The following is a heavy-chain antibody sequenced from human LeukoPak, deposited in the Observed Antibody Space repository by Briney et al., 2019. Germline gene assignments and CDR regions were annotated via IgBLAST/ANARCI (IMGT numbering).Heavy chain of an antibody. CDR2: ISSRSAYT. CDR1: GFTFSNYA. D-gene: IGHD3-16*01. Sequence: PGGSLRLSCAASGFTFSNYAMNWVRQAPGKGLEWVASISSRSAYTYYADSVKGRFTISRDNAKNSLSLQMNSLRAEDTAVYYCARDSSLYQTSFTFFDSWGQGTLVTVSS. V-gene: IGHV3-21*01. CDR3: ARDSSLYQTSFTFFDS. J-gene: IGHJ4*02.